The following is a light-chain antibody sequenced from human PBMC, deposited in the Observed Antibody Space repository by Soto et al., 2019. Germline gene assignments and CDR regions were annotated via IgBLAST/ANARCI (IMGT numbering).Light chain of an antibody. V-gene: IGKV1-39*01. J-gene: IGKJ5*01. CDR1: QSISTF. Sequence: DIQMTQSPSSLSASVGDRVTITCRASQSISTFLNWYQQKPGKAPKLLIYAASNLQSGVLSRFSGGGSGTEFTLTISTLQPEDFATYYCQQSYNTPPITFGQGTRLEIK. CDR3: QQSYNTPPIT. CDR2: AAS.